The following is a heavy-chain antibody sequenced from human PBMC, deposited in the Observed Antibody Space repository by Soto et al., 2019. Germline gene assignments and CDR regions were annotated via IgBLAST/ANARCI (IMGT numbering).Heavy chain of an antibody. J-gene: IGHJ5*02. D-gene: IGHD3-10*01. CDR1: GFTFGTTD. CDR2: IDGSGGIT. Sequence: GGSLRLSCAASGFTFGTTDMSWVRQAPGEGLEWVSTIDGSGGITYYADSVKGRFTISRDNSRNTVYLQMNSLRGDDTALYYCVKNSGCFNTCGQGALVPVSS. CDR3: VKNSGCFNT. V-gene: IGHV3-23*01.